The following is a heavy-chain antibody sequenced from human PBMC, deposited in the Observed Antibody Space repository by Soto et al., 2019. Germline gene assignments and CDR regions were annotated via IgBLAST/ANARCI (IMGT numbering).Heavy chain of an antibody. CDR3: ASSATTADYYYGMDV. Sequence: GASVKVSCKASGGTFSSYTISWVRQAPGQGLEWMGRIIPILGIANYAQKFQGRVTITADKSTSTAYMELSSLRSEDTAVYYCASSATTADYYYGMDVWGQGTTVTVSS. V-gene: IGHV1-69*02. D-gene: IGHD1-26*01. J-gene: IGHJ6*02. CDR1: GGTFSSYT. CDR2: IIPILGIA.